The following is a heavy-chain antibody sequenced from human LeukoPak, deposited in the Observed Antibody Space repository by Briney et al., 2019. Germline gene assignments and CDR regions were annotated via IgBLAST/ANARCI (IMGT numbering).Heavy chain of an antibody. CDR2: IYYSGST. V-gene: IGHV4-31*03. D-gene: IGHD3-10*01. CDR3: AREASPAHMVRGVIFPPTSDDAFDI. J-gene: IGHJ3*02. Sequence: SQTLSLTCTVSGGSISSGGYYWSWIRQHPGKGLEWIGYIYYSGSTYYNPSLKSRVTISVDTSKNQFSLKLSSVTAADTAVYYCAREASPAHMVRGVIFPPTSDDAFDIWGQGTMVTVSS. CDR1: GGSISSGGYY.